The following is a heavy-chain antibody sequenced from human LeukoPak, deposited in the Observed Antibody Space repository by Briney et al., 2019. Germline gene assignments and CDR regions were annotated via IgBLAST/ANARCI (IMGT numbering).Heavy chain of an antibody. Sequence: HPGGSVRLSCAASGFTFSSYYMSWVRQAPGKGPEWVSAICGSGGSTYYADSVKGRFTISRDNSKNTLYLQMNNLRAADTAVYYCAKDINSGTYYYYWGQGTLVTVSS. CDR1: GFTFSSYY. CDR2: ICGSGGST. J-gene: IGHJ4*02. D-gene: IGHD1-26*01. V-gene: IGHV3-23*01. CDR3: AKDINSGTYYYY.